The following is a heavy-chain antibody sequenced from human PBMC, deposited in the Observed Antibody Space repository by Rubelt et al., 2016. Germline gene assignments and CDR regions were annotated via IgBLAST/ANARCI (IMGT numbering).Heavy chain of an antibody. V-gene: IGHV3-7*01. CDR1: GFTYNNYW. CDR3: VRRATVSYHGLDV. J-gene: IGHJ6*02. Sequence: AVSGFTYNNYWMNWVRQAPGKGLEWVANIKEDGSEKYYVDSAKGRFTISRDNAKNSLYLQMNSLRDEDTAIYYCVRRATVSYHGLDVWGQGTTVTVSS. D-gene: IGHD4-17*01. CDR2: IKEDGSEK.